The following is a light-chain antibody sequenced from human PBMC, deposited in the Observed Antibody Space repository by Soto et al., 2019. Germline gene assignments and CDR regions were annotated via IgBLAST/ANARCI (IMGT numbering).Light chain of an antibody. Sequence: DIQMTQSPSTLSASVGDRVTITCRASQTISSWLAWYQQKPGKPPKLLISKASTLESGVPSTLSGSGSGTEFTLTISSLQPDDFATYYCQQYHTYSMTFGQGTKVEIK. V-gene: IGKV1-5*03. J-gene: IGKJ1*01. CDR3: QQYHTYSMT. CDR2: KAS. CDR1: QTISSW.